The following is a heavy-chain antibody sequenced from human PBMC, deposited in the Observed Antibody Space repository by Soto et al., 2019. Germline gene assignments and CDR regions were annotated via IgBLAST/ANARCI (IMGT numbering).Heavy chain of an antibody. Sequence: SQTLSLTRTVSGGSISSYYWSWIRQPPGKGLEWIGYIYYSGSTNYNPSLKSRVTISVDTSKNQFSLKLSSVTAADTAVYYCAREPTYCSGGSCYESALDVWGKGTTVTVSS. CDR1: GGSISSYY. D-gene: IGHD2-15*01. V-gene: IGHV4-59*01. J-gene: IGHJ6*04. CDR2: IYYSGST. CDR3: AREPTYCSGGSCYESALDV.